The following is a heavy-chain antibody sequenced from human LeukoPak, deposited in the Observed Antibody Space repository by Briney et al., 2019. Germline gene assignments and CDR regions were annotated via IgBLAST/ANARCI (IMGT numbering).Heavy chain of an antibody. J-gene: IGHJ4*02. V-gene: IGHV1-2*02. Sequence: ASVKVSCKASGYTFTGQYMHWVRQAPGQGLEWMGWINPNTGVTNYAQRLQGRVTMTRDTTISTAYMELSRLTSDDTAVYFCTSYPRYSSSPPFDYWSQGPLVTVSS. D-gene: IGHD6-6*01. CDR2: INPNTGVT. CDR1: GYTFTGQY. CDR3: TSYPRYSSSPPFDY.